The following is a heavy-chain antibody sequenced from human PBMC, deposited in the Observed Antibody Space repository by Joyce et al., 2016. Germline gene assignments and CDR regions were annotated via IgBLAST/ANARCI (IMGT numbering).Heavy chain of an antibody. D-gene: IGHD1-14*01. J-gene: IGHJ4*02. CDR1: GFTFSGHS. Sequence: QVKLVESGGGVVQPGRSLRLSCAASGFTFSGHSMHWVRQAPGKGLYWVAIISYEGKNTYYGDSMKGRFTIARDNSKNTVYLQVDSLRTEDTAVYYCARDGPKTTWDPGYYFDFWGQGTLVTVSS. CDR2: ISYEGKNT. V-gene: IGHV3-30*04. CDR3: ARDGPKTTWDPGYYFDF.